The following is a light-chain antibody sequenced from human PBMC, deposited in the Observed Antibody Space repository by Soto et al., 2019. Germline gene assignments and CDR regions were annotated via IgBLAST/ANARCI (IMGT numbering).Light chain of an antibody. Sequence: DIQLTQFPSFLSASVGDRVTIPCRASQDISDYVAWYQQRPGKAPKLLIYAASTLQSGVTSRFSVCGSGTEFTLTISSLQPESFATYYCQPLNSYPLSFGGATKVEIK. CDR1: QDISDY. J-gene: IGKJ4*01. V-gene: IGKV1-9*01. CDR3: QPLNSYPLS. CDR2: AAS.